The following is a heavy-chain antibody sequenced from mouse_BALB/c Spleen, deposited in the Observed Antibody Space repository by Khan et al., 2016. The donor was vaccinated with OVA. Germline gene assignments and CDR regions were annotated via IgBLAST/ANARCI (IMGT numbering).Heavy chain of an antibody. D-gene: IGHD2-14*01. J-gene: IGHJ3*01. Sequence: EVQLQESGPSLVKPSQTLSLTCSVTGDSITSGYWSWIRKFPGNKLEYMGYMIYSGNTYYNPSLKSRISITRHTSKNQYYLQWNSLTTEDTATYYCARSTYRYAFAYWGQGTLVTVSA. CDR3: ARSTYRYAFAY. V-gene: IGHV3-8*02. CDR2: MIYSGNT. CDR1: GDSITSGY.